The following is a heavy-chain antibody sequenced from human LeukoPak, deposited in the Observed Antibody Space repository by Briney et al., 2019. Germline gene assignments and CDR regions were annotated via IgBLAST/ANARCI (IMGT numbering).Heavy chain of an antibody. J-gene: IGHJ5*02. CDR3: ARICSSTSCPARFDP. Sequence: SVKVSCKASGGTFSSYAISWVRQAPGQGLEWMGGIIPIFGTANYAQKFQGRVTITTDGSTSTAYMELSSLRSEDTAVYYCARICSSTSCPARFDPWGQGTLVTVSS. V-gene: IGHV1-69*05. D-gene: IGHD2-2*01. CDR2: IIPIFGTA. CDR1: GGTFSSYA.